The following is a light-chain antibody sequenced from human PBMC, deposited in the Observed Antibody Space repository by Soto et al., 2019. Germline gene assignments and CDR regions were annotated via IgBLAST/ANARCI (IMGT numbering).Light chain of an antibody. J-gene: IGKJ2*01. CDR3: QQYGSSPVT. Sequence: EIVLTQSPGTLSLSPGERATLSCRASQSVSSSYLAWYQQKPGQAPRLLIYGASSRATGIPDRFSGSGSGTDFTLTVSRLEPEDFAVYYCQQYGSSPVTFGQGTKLEIK. CDR2: GAS. CDR1: QSVSSSY. V-gene: IGKV3-20*01.